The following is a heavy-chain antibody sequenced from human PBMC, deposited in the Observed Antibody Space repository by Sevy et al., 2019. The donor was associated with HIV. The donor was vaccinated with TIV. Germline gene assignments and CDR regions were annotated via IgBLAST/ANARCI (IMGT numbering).Heavy chain of an antibody. J-gene: IGHJ4*02. CDR2: FYYSEST. V-gene: IGHV4-39*01. Sequence: SETLSLTCTVSGGSISISSYYWGWIRQPSGKGLEWIGSFYYSESTYYNPSLKSRVTISVDTSKNQFSLKLSSVTAADTAVYYCARPFRAVAGSYYFDYWGQGTLVTVSS. D-gene: IGHD6-19*01. CDR3: ARPFRAVAGSYYFDY. CDR1: GGSISISSYY.